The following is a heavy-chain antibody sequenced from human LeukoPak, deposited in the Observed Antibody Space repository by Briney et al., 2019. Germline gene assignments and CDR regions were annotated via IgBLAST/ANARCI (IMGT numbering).Heavy chain of an antibody. CDR1: GFTFSSYA. V-gene: IGHV3-30-3*01. D-gene: IGHD6-13*01. CDR2: ISYDGSNK. CDR3: ARIQSLASSFSSFDS. J-gene: IGHJ5*01. Sequence: PGRSLRLSCAASGFTFSSYAMHWVRQAPGKGLEWVAVISYDGSNKFYADSVKGRFTVSRDNSKNTLYLQMNSLRADDTAVYYCARIQSLASSFSSFDSWGQGTLVTVSS.